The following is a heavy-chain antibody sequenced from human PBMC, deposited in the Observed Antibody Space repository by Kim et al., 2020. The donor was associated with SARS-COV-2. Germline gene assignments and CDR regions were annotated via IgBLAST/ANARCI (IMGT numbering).Heavy chain of an antibody. J-gene: IGHJ5*02. CDR3: ARQGTYCSSTSCYGWFDP. CDR1: GYSFTSYW. D-gene: IGHD2-2*01. Sequence: GESLKISCKGSGYSFTSYWISWVRQMPGKGLEWMGRIDPSDSYTNYSPSFQGHVTISADKSISTAYLQWSSLKASDTAMYYCARQGTYCSSTSCYGWFDPWGQGTLVTVSS. CDR2: IDPSDSYT. V-gene: IGHV5-10-1*01.